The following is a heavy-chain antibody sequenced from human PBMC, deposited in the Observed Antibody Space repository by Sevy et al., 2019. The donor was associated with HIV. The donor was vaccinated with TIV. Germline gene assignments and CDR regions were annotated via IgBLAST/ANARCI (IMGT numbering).Heavy chain of an antibody. Sequence: SETLSLTCTVSGGSLSLYYWSWIRQPAGKGLEWIGHIYGSGSTSYNPSLKSRVTISVDTSQNQISLKLTSVTATDTAVYYCAREAKLGAPLGYWGQGTLVTVSS. CDR2: IYGSGST. D-gene: IGHD3-16*01. V-gene: IGHV4-4*07. CDR1: GGSLSLYY. CDR3: AREAKLGAPLGY. J-gene: IGHJ4*02.